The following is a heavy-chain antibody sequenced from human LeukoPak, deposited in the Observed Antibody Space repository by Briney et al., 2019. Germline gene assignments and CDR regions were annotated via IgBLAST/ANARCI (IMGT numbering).Heavy chain of an antibody. D-gene: IGHD6-13*01. Sequence: ASVKVSCKASGGTFSSYAISWVRQAPGQGLEWMGWINPNSGGTNYAQKFQGRVTMTRDTSISTAYMELSRLRSDDTAVYYCARSLSIAAAGDYWGQGTLVTVSS. CDR1: GGTFSSYA. V-gene: IGHV1-2*02. CDR2: INPNSGGT. J-gene: IGHJ4*02. CDR3: ARSLSIAAAGDY.